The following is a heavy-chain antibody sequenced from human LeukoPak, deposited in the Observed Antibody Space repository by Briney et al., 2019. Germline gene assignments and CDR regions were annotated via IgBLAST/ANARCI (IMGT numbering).Heavy chain of an antibody. J-gene: IGHJ3*02. CDR2: INHSGST. Sequence: PGGSLRLSCAASGFTFSSYWMSWIRQPPGKGLEWIGEINHSGSTNYNPSLKSRVTISVDTSKNQFSLKLSSVTAADTAVYYCARGVLHYYDSSGYYYASEHAFDIWGQGTMVTVSS. V-gene: IGHV4-34*01. CDR1: GFTFSSYW. D-gene: IGHD3-22*01. CDR3: ARGVLHYYDSSGYYYASEHAFDI.